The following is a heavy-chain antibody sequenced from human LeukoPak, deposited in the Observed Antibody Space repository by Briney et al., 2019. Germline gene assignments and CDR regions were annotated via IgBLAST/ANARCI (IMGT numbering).Heavy chain of an antibody. D-gene: IGHD3-22*01. V-gene: IGHV4-59*02. J-gene: IGHJ2*01. Sequence: SETLSLTCTVSGGSVSSHFWSWIRQPPGKGLEWIGYVYHSGNTYYNTSLKSRVTISVDTSKNQFSLKLSSVTAADTAVYYCARVGGYYYDSSGYWYFDLWGRGTLVTVSS. CDR3: ARVGGYYYDSSGYWYFDL. CDR1: GGSVSSHF. CDR2: VYHSGNT.